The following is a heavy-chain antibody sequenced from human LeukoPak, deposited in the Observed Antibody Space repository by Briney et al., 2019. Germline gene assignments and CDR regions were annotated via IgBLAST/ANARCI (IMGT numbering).Heavy chain of an antibody. J-gene: IGHJ6*03. D-gene: IGHD6-6*01. CDR1: GFTFSGYS. V-gene: IGHV3-74*01. CDR3: IGSSDLYYYYMDV. CDR2: INPDGGRI. Sequence: PGGSLRLSCAASGFTFSGYSMNWVRQAPGKGLVWVSRINPDGGRISYADSVQGRFTISRDNAKNTVYLQMNSLRAEDTAVYYCIGSSDLYYYYMDVWGKGTTVTASS.